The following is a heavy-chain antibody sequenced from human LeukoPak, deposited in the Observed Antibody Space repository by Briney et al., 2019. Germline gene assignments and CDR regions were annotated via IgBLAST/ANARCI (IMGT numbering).Heavy chain of an antibody. CDR1: GGPISNYY. CDR2: IYYTGST. Sequence: PSETLSLTCTVSGGPISNYYWSWIRQPPGKGLEWFGYIYYTGSTNYNPSLKSRVTISVDTSKNQFSLKLSSVTAADTAVYYCAGGGDSGGYYYPMFDYWGQGTLVTVSS. CDR3: AGGGDSGGYYYPMFDY. V-gene: IGHV4-59*01. J-gene: IGHJ4*02. D-gene: IGHD3-22*01.